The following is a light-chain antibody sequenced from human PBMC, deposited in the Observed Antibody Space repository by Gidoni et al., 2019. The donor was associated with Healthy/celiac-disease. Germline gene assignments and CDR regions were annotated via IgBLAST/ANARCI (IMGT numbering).Light chain of an antibody. J-gene: IGKJ2*01. CDR1: QSVSSN. CDR3: QQYNNWTPYT. V-gene: IGKV3-15*01. Sequence: EIVMTQSPATLSVSPGERATRSCRASQSVSSNLAWYQQKPGQAHRLLIYGASTRATGIPARFSGSGSGTESTLTISSLQSEDFAFYYCQQYNNWTPYTFGQGTKLEIK. CDR2: GAS.